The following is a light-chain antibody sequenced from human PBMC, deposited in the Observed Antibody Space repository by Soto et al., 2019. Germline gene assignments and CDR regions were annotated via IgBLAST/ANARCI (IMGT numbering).Light chain of an antibody. CDR3: CSYAGSSTFV. Sequence: SVLTQPASGYGFPGQSSSISNPGTSSDVGSYNLVSWYQQHPGKAPKLMIYEVSKRPSGVSNRFSGSKSGNTASLTISGLQAEDEADYYCCSYAGSSTFVFGTGTKVTV. CDR2: EVS. CDR1: SSDVGSYNL. V-gene: IGLV2-23*02. J-gene: IGLJ1*01.